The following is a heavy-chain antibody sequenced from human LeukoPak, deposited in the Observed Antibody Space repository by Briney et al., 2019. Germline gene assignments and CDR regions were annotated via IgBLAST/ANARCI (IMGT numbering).Heavy chain of an antibody. Sequence: GGSLRLSCAASGFTFSSYSMNWVRQAPGKGLEWVSSISSSSSYIYYADSVKGRFTISRDNAKNSLYLQMNGLRAEDTAVYYCARVYGGIPYGMDVWGQGTTVTVSS. D-gene: IGHD4-23*01. CDR2: ISSSSSYI. J-gene: IGHJ6*02. V-gene: IGHV3-21*01. CDR1: GFTFSSYS. CDR3: ARVYGGIPYGMDV.